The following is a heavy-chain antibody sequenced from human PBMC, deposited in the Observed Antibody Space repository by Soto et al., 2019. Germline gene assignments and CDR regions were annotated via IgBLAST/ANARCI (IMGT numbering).Heavy chain of an antibody. CDR3: ARDLIREGFGESHDY. CDR2: ISAYNGNT. Sequence: ASVKVSCKASGYTFTSYGISWVRQAPGQGLEWMGWISAYNGNTNYAQKLQGRVTMTTDTSTSTAYLELRSLRSDDTAVYYCARDLIREGFGESHDYWGQGTLVTVSS. V-gene: IGHV1-18*01. D-gene: IGHD3-10*01. CDR1: GYTFTSYG. J-gene: IGHJ4*02.